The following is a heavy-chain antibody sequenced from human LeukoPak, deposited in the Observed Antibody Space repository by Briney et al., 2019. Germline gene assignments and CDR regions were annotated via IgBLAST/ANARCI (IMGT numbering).Heavy chain of an antibody. CDR2: IYHSGST. Sequence: SETLSLTCAVSGGSISSGGYSWSWIRRPPGKGLEWIGYIYHSGSTYYNPSLKSRVTISVDRSKNQFSLKLSSVTAADTAVYYCARSRRQQLVNYFDYWGQGTLVTVSS. D-gene: IGHD6-13*01. CDR3: ARSRRQQLVNYFDY. V-gene: IGHV4-30-2*01. CDR1: GGSISSGGYS. J-gene: IGHJ4*02.